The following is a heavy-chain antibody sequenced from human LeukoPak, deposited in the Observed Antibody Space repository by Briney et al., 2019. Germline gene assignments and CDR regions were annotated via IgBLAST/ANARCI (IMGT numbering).Heavy chain of an antibody. CDR3: ARHSDEQLGPYYFDY. CDR1: GGSISSGGYY. Sequence: SETLSLTCTVSGGSISSGGYYWSWIRQHPGKGLEWIGSIYYSGSTYYNPSLKSRVTISVDTSKNQFSLKLSSVTAADTAVYYCARHSDEQLGPYYFDYWGQGTLVTVSS. V-gene: IGHV4-39*01. D-gene: IGHD6-6*01. J-gene: IGHJ4*02. CDR2: IYYSGST.